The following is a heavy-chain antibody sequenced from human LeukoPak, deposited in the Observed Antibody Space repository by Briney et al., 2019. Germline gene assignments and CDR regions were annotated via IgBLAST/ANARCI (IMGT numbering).Heavy chain of an antibody. V-gene: IGHV5-51*01. CDR2: IYPGDSDI. D-gene: IGHD5-18*01. J-gene: IGHJ4*02. Sequence: GESLKISCKGSGYSFTTYWIAWVRQMPGKGLEWMGIIYPGDSDIRYSPSFQGQVTISADKSISTAYLQWSSLKASDTAMYYCARHSGQGYSPSFPLDYWGQGTLVTVSS. CDR3: ARHSGQGYSPSFPLDY. CDR1: GYSFTTYW.